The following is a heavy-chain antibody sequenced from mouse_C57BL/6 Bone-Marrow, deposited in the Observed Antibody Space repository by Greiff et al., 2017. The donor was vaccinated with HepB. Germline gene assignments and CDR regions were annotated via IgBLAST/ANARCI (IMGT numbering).Heavy chain of an antibody. CDR2: IYPGSGST. V-gene: IGHV1-55*01. CDR1: GYTFTSYW. J-gene: IGHJ1*03. Sequence: QVQLQQPGAELVKPGASVKMSCKASGYTFTSYWITWVKQRPGQGLEWIGDIYPGSGSTNYNEKFKSKATLTVDTSSSTAYMQLSSLTSEDSAVYYCARRTRRYDGSSPWYFDVWGTGTTVTVSS. CDR3: ARRTRRYDGSSPWYFDV. D-gene: IGHD1-1*01.